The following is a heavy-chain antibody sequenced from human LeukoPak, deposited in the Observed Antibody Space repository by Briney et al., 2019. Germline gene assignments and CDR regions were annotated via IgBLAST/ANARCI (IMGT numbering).Heavy chain of an antibody. V-gene: IGHV3-9*01. CDR3: AKNILVAGLGYFDS. CDR1: GFTFHNHA. J-gene: IGHJ4*02. Sequence: GGSLRLSCAASGFTFHNHAMHWVRQAPGKGLEWVSGISWNSAYIGYADSVKGRFTISRDNAKNSLYLQMNSLRVEDTALYYRAKNILVAGLGYFDSWGQGTLVTVSS. CDR2: ISWNSAYI. D-gene: IGHD6-19*01.